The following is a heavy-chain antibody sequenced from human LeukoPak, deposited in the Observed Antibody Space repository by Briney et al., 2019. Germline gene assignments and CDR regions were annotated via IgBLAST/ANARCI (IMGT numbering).Heavy chain of an antibody. CDR1: GNSISSGDNY. Sequence: SETLSLTCTVSGNSISSGDNYWSWIRQPAGKGLEWIGRIYTSGSTNYNPSLKSRVTMSIDTSKNQFSLKLSSVTAADTAVYYCARGLRLPDYWGHGTLVTVSS. CDR3: ARGLRLPDY. D-gene: IGHD4-17*01. CDR2: IYTSGST. V-gene: IGHV4-61*02. J-gene: IGHJ4*01.